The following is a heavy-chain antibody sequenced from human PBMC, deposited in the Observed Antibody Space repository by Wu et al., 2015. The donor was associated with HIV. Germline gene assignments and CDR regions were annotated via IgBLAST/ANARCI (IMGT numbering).Heavy chain of an antibody. J-gene: IGHJ4*02. CDR2: INPKNGGT. D-gene: IGHD2-21*01. CDR1: GYSFTDYY. CDR3: ARRSPDCGGDCYSY. V-gene: IGHV1-2*02. Sequence: QVQLVQSGAEVKKPGASMKVSCKASGYSFTDYYIYWVRQAPGQGLEWMGWINPKNGGTDYAQKFQGRVTMTRDTSISTAYMELSRLRSDDTAVYYCARRSPDCGGDCYSYWGQGTLVTVSS.